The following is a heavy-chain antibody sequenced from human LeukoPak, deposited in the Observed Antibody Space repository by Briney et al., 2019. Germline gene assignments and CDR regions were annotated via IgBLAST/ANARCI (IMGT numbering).Heavy chain of an antibody. CDR1: GFIVSSNY. J-gene: IGHJ5*02. CDR2: ISGSGGST. Sequence: PGGSLRLSCAGSGFIVSSNYMSWVRQAPGKGLEWVSAISGSGGSTYYPDSVKGRFTISRDNSKNTLYLQMNSLRAEDTAVYYCAKEVDDYVWGSSRLNWFDPWGQGTLVTVSS. D-gene: IGHD3-16*02. V-gene: IGHV3-23*01. CDR3: AKEVDDYVWGSSRLNWFDP.